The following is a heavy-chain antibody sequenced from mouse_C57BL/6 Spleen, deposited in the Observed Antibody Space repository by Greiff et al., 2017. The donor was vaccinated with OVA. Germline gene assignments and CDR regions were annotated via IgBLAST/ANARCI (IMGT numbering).Heavy chain of an antibody. CDR1: GYTFTDYE. D-gene: IGHD2-1*01. CDR3: TRFPYGNYVFAY. V-gene: IGHV1-15*01. CDR2: IDPETGGT. J-gene: IGHJ3*01. Sequence: VQLQESGAELVRPGASVTLSCKASGYTFTDYEMHWVKQTPVHGLEWIGAIDPETGGTAYNQKFKGKAILTADKSSSTAYMGLRSLTSEDSAVYYCTRFPYGNYVFAYWGQGTLVTVSA.